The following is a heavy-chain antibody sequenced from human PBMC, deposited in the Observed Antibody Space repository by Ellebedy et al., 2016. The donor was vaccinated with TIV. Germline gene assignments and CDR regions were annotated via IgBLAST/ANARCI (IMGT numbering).Heavy chain of an antibody. CDR1: GGSISSNY. D-gene: IGHD3-16*01. CDR2: IEYSGST. V-gene: IGHV4-59*08. CDR3: ARHIRVYSYGQSRSPFDY. J-gene: IGHJ4*02. Sequence: SETLPLTCIVSGGSISSNYWSWIRQPPGKGLEWIGFIEYSGSTMYNPSLKSRVTISVDMPKNQFSLKLSSVTASDTAVYYCARHIRVYSYGQSRSPFDYWGQGTLVTVSS.